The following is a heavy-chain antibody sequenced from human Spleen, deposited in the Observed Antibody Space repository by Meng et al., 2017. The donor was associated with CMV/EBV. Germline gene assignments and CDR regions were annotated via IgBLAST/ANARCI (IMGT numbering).Heavy chain of an antibody. Sequence: VPLQLPRPGLVQPPQTLALTYAISGDIVSSNSAAWNWIRQSPSRGLEWLGRTYYRSKWYNDYAVSVKSRITINPDTSKNQFSLQLNSVTPEDTAVYYCARDSSSSAYSPFDYWGQGTLVTVSS. CDR2: TYYRSKWYN. CDR1: GDIVSSNSAA. V-gene: IGHV6-1*01. CDR3: ARDSSSSAYSPFDY. D-gene: IGHD3-22*01. J-gene: IGHJ4*02.